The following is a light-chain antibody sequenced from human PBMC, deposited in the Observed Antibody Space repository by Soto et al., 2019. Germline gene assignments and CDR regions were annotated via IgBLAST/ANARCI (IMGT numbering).Light chain of an antibody. CDR1: QNINAW. CDR2: TGS. J-gene: IGKJ5*01. Sequence: DIHMTQSPSSLSVSVGGRVTITCLTSQNINAWLAWYQQRPGQAPNLLIYTGSSLQSGVPSRFSGSGSGTDFTLTINSLQPEDFATYYCQKAASFPITCGQGTRREIK. V-gene: IGKV1-12*01. CDR3: QKAASFPIT.